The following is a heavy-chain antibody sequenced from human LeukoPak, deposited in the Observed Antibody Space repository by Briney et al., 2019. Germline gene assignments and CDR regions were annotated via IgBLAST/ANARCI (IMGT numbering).Heavy chain of an antibody. V-gene: IGHV4-59*01. CDR1: GGSISSYY. Sequence: PSETLSLTCTVSGGSISSYYWSWIRQPPGKGLEWIGYIYYSGTTDYSPSLKSRVTISVDTSNNQFSLKVGSVTAADTAVYYCARSSGAYRSFDYWGQGTLVPVSS. CDR2: IYYSGTT. D-gene: IGHD1-26*01. CDR3: ARSSGAYRSFDY. J-gene: IGHJ4*02.